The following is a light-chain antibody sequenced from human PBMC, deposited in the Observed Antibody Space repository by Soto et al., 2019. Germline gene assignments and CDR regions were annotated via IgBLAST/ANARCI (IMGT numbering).Light chain of an antibody. CDR2: DAS. CDR1: QNISNS. J-gene: IGKJ2*01. V-gene: IGKV3-11*01. CDR3: QQRTNWPMYA. Sequence: EIVLTQSPATLSLSPGQRAALSCRASQNISNSLAWYQQKLGQAPRLLIYDASNRATGLPARFSGSGSGTDFTLNISSLEPEDFAVYYCQQRTNWPMYAFGQGTMLDI.